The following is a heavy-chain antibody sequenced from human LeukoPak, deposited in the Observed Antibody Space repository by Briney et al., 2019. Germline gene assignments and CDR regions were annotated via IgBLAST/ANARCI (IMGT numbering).Heavy chain of an antibody. D-gene: IGHD3-10*01. V-gene: IGHV4-4*07. Sequence: SETLLLTCTVPGGSLSSYYGGRIRQPAGKGLELIERIYTSGTTNYNPSLKSRVTISIDTSKNQFSLKLSSATAADTAVYYCARGLWFGDENPPYFDYWGQGTLVTVSS. CDR3: ARGLWFGDENPPYFDY. CDR1: GGSLSSYY. CDR2: IYTSGTT. J-gene: IGHJ4*02.